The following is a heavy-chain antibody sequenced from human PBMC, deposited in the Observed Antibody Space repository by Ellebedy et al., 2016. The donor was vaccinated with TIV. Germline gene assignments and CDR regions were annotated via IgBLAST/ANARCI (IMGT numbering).Heavy chain of an antibody. V-gene: IGHV2-70*04. Sequence: SGPTLVXPTQTLTLTCTFSGFSLNTPGMRMTWIRQPPGKALEWLARIDWDDAKFYSASLKTRLTISKDTSKNQVVLRMTNMDPVDTATYYCAHSFTYYYDSSGYPHWFDPWGQGTLVTVSS. D-gene: IGHD3-22*01. J-gene: IGHJ5*02. CDR1: GFSLNTPGMR. CDR3: AHSFTYYYDSSGYPHWFDP. CDR2: IDWDDAK.